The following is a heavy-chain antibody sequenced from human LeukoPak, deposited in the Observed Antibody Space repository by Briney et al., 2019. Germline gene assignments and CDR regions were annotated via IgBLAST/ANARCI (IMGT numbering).Heavy chain of an antibody. CDR1: GYTFTNYA. D-gene: IGHD3-22*01. J-gene: IGHJ4*02. Sequence: ASVKVSCKASGYTFTNYAMHWVRQAPGQRLEWMGWINAGNGNTKYSQKFQGRVTITRDTSASTAYMELSSLRSEDMAVYYCARVGDSSGYSHCDFWGQGTLVTVSS. CDR3: ARVGDSSGYSHCDF. CDR2: INAGNGNT. V-gene: IGHV1-3*01.